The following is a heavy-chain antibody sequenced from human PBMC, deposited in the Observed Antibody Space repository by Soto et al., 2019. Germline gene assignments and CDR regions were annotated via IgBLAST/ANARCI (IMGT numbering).Heavy chain of an antibody. D-gene: IGHD3-22*01. CDR2: IYYSGST. Sequence: SETLSLTCTVSGGFIISCGYYWSWIRQHPGKGLEWIGYIYYSGSTYYNPSLKSRVTISVDTSKNQFSLKLSSVTAADTAVYYCASHNYDSSGTAVDVWGQGTTVTVSS. V-gene: IGHV4-31*03. J-gene: IGHJ6*02. CDR3: ASHNYDSSGTAVDV. CDR1: GGFIISCGYY.